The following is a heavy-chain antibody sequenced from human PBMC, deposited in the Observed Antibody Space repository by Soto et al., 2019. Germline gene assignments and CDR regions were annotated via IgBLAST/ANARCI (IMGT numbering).Heavy chain of an antibody. CDR3: ARVTAGSGSYQIDL. V-gene: IGHV3-21*02. Sequence: QLVESGGGLVKPGGSLRLSCVASGFPFSSFSQNWIRQAPGRGLEWVSSMVRVSTYIYYADSVRGRFTVSRDNAKNSVYLQMNGLTAEDSGIYYCARVTAGSGSYQIDLWGQGTLVTVSS. CDR2: MVRVSTYI. J-gene: IGHJ4*02. CDR1: GFPFSSFS. D-gene: IGHD3-10*01.